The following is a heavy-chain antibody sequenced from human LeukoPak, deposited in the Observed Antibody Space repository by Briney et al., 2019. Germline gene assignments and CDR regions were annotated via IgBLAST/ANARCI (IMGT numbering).Heavy chain of an antibody. CDR2: IYTSGST. V-gene: IGHV4-61*02. J-gene: IGHJ6*03. Sequence: SQTLSLTCTVSGGSISSGSYYWSWIRQPAGKGLEWIGRIYTSGSTNYNPSLKSRVTISVDTSKNQFSLKLSSVTAADTAVYYCARAPTTPYYYYMDVWGKGTTVTVS. CDR3: ARAPTTPYYYYMDV. CDR1: GGSISSGSYY. D-gene: IGHD4-11*01.